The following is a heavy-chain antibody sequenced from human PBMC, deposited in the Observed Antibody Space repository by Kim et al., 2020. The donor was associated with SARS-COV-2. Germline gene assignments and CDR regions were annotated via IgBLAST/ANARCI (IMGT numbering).Heavy chain of an antibody. D-gene: IGHD2-2*02. Sequence: GGSLRLSCAASGFTFSSYSMNWVRQAPGKGLEWVSYISSSSSTIYYADSVKGRFTISRDNAKNSLYLQMNSLRDEDTAVYYCARAPLSPYCSSTSCYTYYNGMDVWGHGTPVTVSS. V-gene: IGHV3-48*02. J-gene: IGHJ6*02. CDR1: GFTFSSYS. CDR3: ARAPLSPYCSSTSCYTYYNGMDV. CDR2: ISSSSSTI.